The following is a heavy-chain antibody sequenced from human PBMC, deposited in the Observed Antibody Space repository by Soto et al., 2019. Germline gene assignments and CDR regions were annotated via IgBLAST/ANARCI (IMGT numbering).Heavy chain of an antibody. CDR1: GGTFSNLA. D-gene: IGHD5-18*01. J-gene: IGHJ6*02. CDR3: ATARGYSYGHWGFYYGMDV. V-gene: IGHV1-69*13. CDR2: ITPLLGAA. Sequence: ASVKVSCKASGGTFSNLAINWVRQAPGQGLEWMGGITPLLGAADYAQKFQGRVSIISDESTTTVYMELSSLRSEDTAVYYCATARGYSYGHWGFYYGMDVWGQGTTVTVSS.